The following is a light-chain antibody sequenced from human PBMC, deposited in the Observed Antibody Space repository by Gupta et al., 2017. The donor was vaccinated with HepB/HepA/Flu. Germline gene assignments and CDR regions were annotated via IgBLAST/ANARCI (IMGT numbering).Light chain of an antibody. Sequence: QSVLTQPPSVSGAPGQRVTISCTGSSSNIGAGYDVHWYQQLPGTAPKLLIYGNSNRPSGVPDRFSGSKSGTSAPLAITGLQAEDEADDYCQSYDSSLSGSNVVFGGGTKLTVL. J-gene: IGLJ2*01. CDR1: SSNIGAGYD. CDR2: GNS. V-gene: IGLV1-40*01. CDR3: QSYDSSLSGSNVV.